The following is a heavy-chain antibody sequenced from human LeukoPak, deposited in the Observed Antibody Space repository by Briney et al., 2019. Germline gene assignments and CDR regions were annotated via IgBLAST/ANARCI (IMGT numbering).Heavy chain of an antibody. CDR3: ARFTTGGGDYTPVVLLSSTYYFDY. Sequence: PSETLSLTCTVSGDSISSSSSYWGWIRQPPGEGLEWIGSIYYSGSTYYNTSLKSRVTISVDTSKNQFSLKLSSVTAADTAVYYCARFTTGGGDYTPVVLLSSTYYFDYWGQGTLVTVSS. J-gene: IGHJ4*02. V-gene: IGHV4-39*01. CDR2: IYYSGST. D-gene: IGHD4-17*01. CDR1: GDSISSSSSY.